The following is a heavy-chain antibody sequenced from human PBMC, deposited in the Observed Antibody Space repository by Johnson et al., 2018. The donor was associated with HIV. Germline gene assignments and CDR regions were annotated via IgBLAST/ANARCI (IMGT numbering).Heavy chain of an antibody. V-gene: IGHV3-23*04. Sequence: VQLVESGGGLVQPGGSLRLSCTASGFTFSSYAMSWVRQAPGKGLEWVSAISGSGGSTYYADSVKGRFTISGDNSKNTVYLQMNSLRAEDTAVYYCARSPPSYGSGSYLGLDAFDIWGQGTMVTVSS. CDR1: GFTFSSYA. CDR3: ARSPPSYGSGSYLGLDAFDI. CDR2: ISGSGGST. J-gene: IGHJ3*02. D-gene: IGHD3-10*01.